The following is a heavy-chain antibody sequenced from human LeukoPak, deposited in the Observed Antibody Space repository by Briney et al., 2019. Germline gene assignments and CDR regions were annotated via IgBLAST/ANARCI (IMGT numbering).Heavy chain of an antibody. D-gene: IGHD3-22*01. CDR1: GFTFIHYW. J-gene: IGHJ2*01. CDR2: INQDGSEI. Sequence: PGGSLRLSCAAAGFTFIHYWMSGVRQAPGKGLEWPANINQDGSEIYYVDSVKGRFTISRDNGKNSLYLQINSLRADDAAVYYCARAQGSMIVVRMTNWFFDLWGRGTLVTVSS. V-gene: IGHV3-7*01. CDR3: ARAQGSMIVVRMTNWFFDL.